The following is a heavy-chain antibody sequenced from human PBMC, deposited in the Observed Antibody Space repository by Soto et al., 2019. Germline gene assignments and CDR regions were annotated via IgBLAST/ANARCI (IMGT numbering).Heavy chain of an antibody. J-gene: IGHJ4*02. CDR1: AFTFSDFA. CDR2: ISSDGPYI. V-gene: IGHV3-23*01. Sequence: GGSLRLSCAASAFTFSDFAMNWVRQTPRKGLEWVSSISSDGPYIYYAESVKGRFTISRDNSKNTLYVQMSSLRVEDTATYYCAQQGNEPATAAAHSLVYWGRGTRGTVSS. CDR3: AQQGNEPATAAAHSLVY. D-gene: IGHD6-25*01.